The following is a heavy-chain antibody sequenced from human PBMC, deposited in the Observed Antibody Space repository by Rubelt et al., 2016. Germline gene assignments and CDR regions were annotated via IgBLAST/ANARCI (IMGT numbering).Heavy chain of an antibody. CDR2: INHSGST. CDR3: ARGGDDFWGDSTDAFDI. D-gene: IGHD3-3*01. Sequence: QVQLQQWGAGLLKPSETLSLTCAVYGGSFRNYYWTWIRQPPGKGLEWIGEINHSGSTNYNPSLKSRVTISVDTSKNQFSLRLSSVTAAETAVYYCARGGDDFWGDSTDAFDIWGQGTMVTFSS. CDR1: GGSFRNYY. J-gene: IGHJ3*02. V-gene: IGHV4-34*01.